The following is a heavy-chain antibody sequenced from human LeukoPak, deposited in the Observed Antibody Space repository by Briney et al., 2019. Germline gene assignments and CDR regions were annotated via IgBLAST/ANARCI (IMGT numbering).Heavy chain of an antibody. CDR1: GGSFSGYY. CDR3: ARERSTRILYLTRQLGFDY. D-gene: IGHD2-8*01. J-gene: IGHJ4*02. V-gene: IGHV4-34*01. CDR2: INHSGST. Sequence: SETLSLTCAVYGGSFSGYYWSWIRQPPGKGLEWIGEINHSGSTNYNPSLKSRVTISVDTSKNQFSLKLSSVTAADTAVYYCARERSTRILYLTRQLGFDYWGQGTLVTVSS.